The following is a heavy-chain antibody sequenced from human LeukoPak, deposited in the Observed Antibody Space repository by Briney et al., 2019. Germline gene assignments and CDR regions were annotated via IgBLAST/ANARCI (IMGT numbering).Heavy chain of an antibody. J-gene: IGHJ3*02. D-gene: IGHD3-10*01. CDR3: ARDRGYGSGNYDAFDI. CDR2: INPSGGTT. V-gene: IGHV1-46*01. Sequence: ASVKVSCKVSGYTFTSYYMHWVRQAPGQGLEWMGIINPSGGTTSYAQKFQGRVTMTRDTSTSTVYMELSSLRSEDTAVYYCARDRGYGSGNYDAFDIWGQGTMVTVSS. CDR1: GYTFTSYY.